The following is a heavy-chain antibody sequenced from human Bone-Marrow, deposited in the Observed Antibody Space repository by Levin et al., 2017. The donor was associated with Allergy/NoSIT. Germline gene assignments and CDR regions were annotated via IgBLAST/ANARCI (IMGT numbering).Heavy chain of an antibody. CDR1: GFTFSFYG. J-gene: IGHJ4*02. CDR2: ISYDGSST. CDR3: GKAGNSGWQLAS. Sequence: GGSLRLSCAASGFTFSFYGMNWVRQAPGKGLEWVSFISYDGSSTYYADSLKGRFTISRDNSENTLYLEMNSLRVEDTAMYYCGKAGNSGWQLASWGQGTLVTVSS. V-gene: IGHV3-30*18. D-gene: IGHD6-19*01.